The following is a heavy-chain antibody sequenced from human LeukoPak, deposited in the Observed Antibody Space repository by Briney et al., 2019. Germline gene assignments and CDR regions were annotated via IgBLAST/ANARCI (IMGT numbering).Heavy chain of an antibody. CDR2: IYSGGST. Sequence: GGSLRLSCAASGFTVSSNYMSWARQAPGKGLEWVSVIYSGGSTYYADSVKGRFTISRDNSKNTLYLQMNSLRAEDTAVYYCAKEGRRYSYGTNFDYWGQGTLVTVSS. J-gene: IGHJ4*02. CDR1: GFTVSSNY. CDR3: AKEGRRYSYGTNFDY. V-gene: IGHV3-53*01. D-gene: IGHD5-18*01.